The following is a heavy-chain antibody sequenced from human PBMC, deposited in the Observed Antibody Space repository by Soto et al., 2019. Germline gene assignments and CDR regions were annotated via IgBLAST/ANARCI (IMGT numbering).Heavy chain of an antibody. CDR2: IHPSDSDT. CDR3: ARLTSTSMYYYDTSGYSAFDV. J-gene: IGHJ3*01. D-gene: IGHD3-22*01. Sequence: PGESLKISCQGSGYSFTSYWIGWVRQMPGKGLEWMGIIHPSDSDTTYSPSFQGQVTFSVDKSISTAYLQWSSLKASDTVMYYCARLTSTSMYYYDTSGYSAFDVWGQGTMVTVSS. CDR1: GYSFTSYW. V-gene: IGHV5-51*01.